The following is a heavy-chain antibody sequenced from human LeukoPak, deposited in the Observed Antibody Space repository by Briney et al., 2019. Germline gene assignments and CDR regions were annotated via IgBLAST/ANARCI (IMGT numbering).Heavy chain of an antibody. CDR3: AKAYLYDSSGYPDYFDY. CDR1: GFTFSSYG. V-gene: IGHV3-30*18. D-gene: IGHD3-22*01. CDR2: ISYDGSNK. Sequence: GGSLRLSCAASGFTFSSYGMHWVRQAPGKGLEWVAVISYDGSNKYYADSVKGRFTISRDNSKNTLYLQMNSLRAEDTAVYYCAKAYLYDSSGYPDYFDYWGQGTLVTVSS. J-gene: IGHJ4*02.